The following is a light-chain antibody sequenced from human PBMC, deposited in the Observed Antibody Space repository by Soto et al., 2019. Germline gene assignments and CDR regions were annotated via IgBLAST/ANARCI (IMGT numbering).Light chain of an antibody. CDR3: QQRGNWVT. V-gene: IGKV3-11*01. CDR1: QSIGPY. Sequence: EVVLTQSPATLSLSPGERATLSCKASQSIGPYLAWYQHRPGQAPRLLIYDASNRATGIPTRFRGSGSWTDFTLIISSLEPDDFEVYYCQQRGNWVTFGGGTKVEIK. J-gene: IGKJ4*01. CDR2: DAS.